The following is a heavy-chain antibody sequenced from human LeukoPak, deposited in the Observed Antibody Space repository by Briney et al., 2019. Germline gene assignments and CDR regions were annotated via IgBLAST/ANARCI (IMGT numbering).Heavy chain of an antibody. Sequence: SETLSLTCTVSGGSISSYYWSWIRQPPGKGLEWIGYIYYSGSTNYNPSLKSRVTISVDTSKNQFSLKLSSVTAADTAVYYCARDPASSYYYGSGSYRGYWYFDLWGRGTLVTVSS. D-gene: IGHD3-10*01. CDR2: IYYSGST. CDR3: ARDPASSYYYGSGSYRGYWYFDL. CDR1: GGSISSYY. V-gene: IGHV4-59*01. J-gene: IGHJ2*01.